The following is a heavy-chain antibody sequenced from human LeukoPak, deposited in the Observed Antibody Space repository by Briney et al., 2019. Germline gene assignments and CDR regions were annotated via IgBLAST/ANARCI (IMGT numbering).Heavy chain of an antibody. V-gene: IGHV3-53*01. CDR2: IYSGGST. J-gene: IGHJ3*01. D-gene: IGHD3-16*02. CDR3: ATVRLYRSERYIDACEN. CDR1: GFTVSSNY. Sequence: GGSLRLSCAAPGFTVSSNYMSWVRQAPGKGLEWVSSIYSGGSTYYADSVKGRFTISRDISKNGVYLQMNSLRAEDTAVYYCATVRLYRSERYIDACENWGQGTMVTVSS.